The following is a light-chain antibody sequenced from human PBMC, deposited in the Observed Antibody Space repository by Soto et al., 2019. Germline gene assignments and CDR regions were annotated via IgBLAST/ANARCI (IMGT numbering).Light chain of an antibody. CDR3: QQSYSTPRT. V-gene: IGKV1-39*01. Sequence: DIQLIQSPSSLSASVGDGVTITCRASQSVSSYVSWYQQKPGKAPKLLIYAASSMDSGIPSRFSGSGSGTDFTLTISSLQPEDFAAYYCQQSYSTPRTFGRGTKVDIK. J-gene: IGKJ1*01. CDR2: AAS. CDR1: QSVSSY.